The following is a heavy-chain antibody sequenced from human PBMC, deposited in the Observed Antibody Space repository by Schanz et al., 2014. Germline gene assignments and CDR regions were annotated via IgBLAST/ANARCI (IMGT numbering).Heavy chain of an antibody. J-gene: IGHJ4*02. D-gene: IGHD3-22*01. V-gene: IGHV3-66*04. CDR2: IYSGGST. Sequence: EVQLLESGGGLVQPGGSLRLSCAASGFTVSKNYMSWVRQAPGKGLEWVSIIYSGGSTFYADSVKGRFTISRDNSENTLYLQMNSLRAEDTAVYYCAKQHGVIQQVSDYWGEGTLVTVSS. CDR1: GFTVSKNY. CDR3: AKQHGVIQQVSDY.